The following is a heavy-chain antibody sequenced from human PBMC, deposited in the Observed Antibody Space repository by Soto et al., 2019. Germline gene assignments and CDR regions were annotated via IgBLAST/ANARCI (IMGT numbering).Heavy chain of an antibody. CDR1: GGSISSSSYY. CDR2: IYYSGST. J-gene: IGHJ6*02. D-gene: IGHD3-22*01. CDR3: ARSGGYYYDSSGYYSNYHYYGLDV. V-gene: IGHV4-39*01. Sequence: SETLSLTCTVSGGSISSSSYYWGWIRQPPGKGLEWIGSIYYSGSTYYNPSLKSRVTISVDTSKNQFSLKLSSVTAADTAVYYCARSGGYYYDSSGYYSNYHYYGLDVWGQGTTVTVSS.